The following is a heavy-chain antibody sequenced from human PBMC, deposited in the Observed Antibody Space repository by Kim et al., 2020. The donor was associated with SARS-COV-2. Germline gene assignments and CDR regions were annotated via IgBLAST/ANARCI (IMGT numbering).Heavy chain of an antibody. CDR2: IRSKANSYAT. Sequence: GGSLRLSCAASGFTFSGSAMHWVRQASGKGLEWVGRIRSKANSYATAYAASVKGRFTISRDDSKNTAYLQMNSLKTEDTAVYYCTRPDYYDSSGPYGGAYYYYYGMDVWGQGTTVTFSS. D-gene: IGHD3-22*01. V-gene: IGHV3-73*01. CDR1: GFTFSGSA. J-gene: IGHJ6*02. CDR3: TRPDYYDSSGPYGGAYYYYYGMDV.